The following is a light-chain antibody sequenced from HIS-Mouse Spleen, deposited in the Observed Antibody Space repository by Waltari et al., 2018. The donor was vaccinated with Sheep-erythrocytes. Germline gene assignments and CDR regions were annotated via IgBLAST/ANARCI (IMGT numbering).Light chain of an antibody. CDR3: QQSYSTPPLT. Sequence: DIQMTQSPSSLSASVGDRVTITCRASQSISSYLNWYQQKPGKAPKLLIYAASSLQSGVPSRFSVSGSGTDFTITISSLQPEAFATYYCQQSYSTPPLTFGGVTKVELK. CDR1: QSISSY. V-gene: IGKV1-39*01. J-gene: IGKJ4*01. CDR2: AAS.